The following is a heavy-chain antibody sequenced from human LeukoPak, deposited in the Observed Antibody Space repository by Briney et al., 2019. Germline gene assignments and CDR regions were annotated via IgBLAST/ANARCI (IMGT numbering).Heavy chain of an antibody. J-gene: IGHJ4*02. CDR1: GFTFSSYA. CDR3: ARGPVVMRYFDY. V-gene: IGHV3-30-3*01. Sequence: QAGGSLRLSCAASGFTFSSYAMHWVRQAPGKGLEWVAVISYDGSNKYYADSVKGRFTISRDNSKNTLYLQMNSLRAEDTAVYYCARGPVVMRYFDYWGQGTLVTVSS. D-gene: IGHD3-22*01. CDR2: ISYDGSNK.